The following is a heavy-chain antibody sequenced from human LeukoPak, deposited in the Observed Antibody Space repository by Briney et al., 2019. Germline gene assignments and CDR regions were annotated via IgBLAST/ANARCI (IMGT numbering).Heavy chain of an antibody. V-gene: IGHV4-4*02. CDR1: GGSISSSNW. CDR2: IYHSGST. CDR3: ASLYDYIWGSGDY. D-gene: IGHD3-16*01. Sequence: SETLSLTCAVSGGSISSSNWWSWVRQPPGKGLEWIGEIYHSGSTNYNPSLKSRVTISVDKSKNQFSLKLSSVTAAATAVYYCASLYDYIWGSGDYWGQGTLVTVSS. J-gene: IGHJ4*02.